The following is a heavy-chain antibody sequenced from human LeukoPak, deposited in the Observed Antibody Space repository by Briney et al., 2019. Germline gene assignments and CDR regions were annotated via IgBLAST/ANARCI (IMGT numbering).Heavy chain of an antibody. CDR1: GGSINSGTYY. Sequence: SETLSLTCTVSGGSINSGTYYWSWIRQPAGKGLEWIGRIYTSGSTNYNPSLKSRVTMSVDTSKNQFSLKLSSVTAADTAVYYCARVDTQGVPSPWGQGTLVTVSS. D-gene: IGHD3-16*01. J-gene: IGHJ5*02. CDR2: IYTSGST. V-gene: IGHV4-61*02. CDR3: ARVDTQGVPSP.